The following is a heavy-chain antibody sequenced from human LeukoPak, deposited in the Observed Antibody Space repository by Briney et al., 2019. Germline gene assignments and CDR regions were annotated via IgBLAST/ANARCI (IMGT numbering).Heavy chain of an antibody. V-gene: IGHV4-30-2*01. CDR2: IYHSGST. D-gene: IGHD2-15*01. Sequence: SETLSLTCAVSGGSISSGGYSWSWIRQPPGKGLEWIGYIYHSGSTYYNPSLKSRVTISVDRSKNQFSLKLSSVTAADTAVYYCAREGRSSTPGYWGQGTLVTVSS. CDR3: AREGRSSTPGY. CDR1: GGSISSGGYS. J-gene: IGHJ4*02.